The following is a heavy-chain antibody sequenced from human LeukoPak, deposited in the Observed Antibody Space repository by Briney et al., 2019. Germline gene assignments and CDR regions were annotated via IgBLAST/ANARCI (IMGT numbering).Heavy chain of an antibody. CDR3: AISVHGILTGFVPSRY. J-gene: IGHJ4*02. Sequence: GASVKVSCKASGGTFSSYAISWVRQAPGQGLEWMGGIIPIFGTANYAQKFQGRVTITADESTSTAYMELSSLRSEDTAVCYCAISVHGILTGFVPSRYWGQGTLVTVSS. CDR2: IIPIFGTA. D-gene: IGHD3-9*01. CDR1: GGTFSSYA. V-gene: IGHV1-69*13.